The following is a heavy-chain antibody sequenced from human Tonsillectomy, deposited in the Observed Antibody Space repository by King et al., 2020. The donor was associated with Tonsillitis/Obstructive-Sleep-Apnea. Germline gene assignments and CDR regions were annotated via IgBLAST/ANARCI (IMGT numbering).Heavy chain of an antibody. V-gene: IGHV3-48*03. CDR2: ITSSGSSI. Sequence: VQLVESGGGLVQPGGSLRLSCAASGFTFSSYEMNWVRQAPGKGLEWVAYITSSGSSIFYADSVKGRFTISRDNAKNSLYLPMNSVRAEDKAVYYCARDWSLGAFDFWRQGTLVTVSS. D-gene: IGHD1-26*01. J-gene: IGHJ4*02. CDR1: GFTFSSYE. CDR3: ARDWSLGAFDF.